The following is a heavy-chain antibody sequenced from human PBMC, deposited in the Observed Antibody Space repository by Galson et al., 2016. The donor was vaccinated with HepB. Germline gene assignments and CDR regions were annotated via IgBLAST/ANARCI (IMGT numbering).Heavy chain of an antibody. J-gene: IGHJ4*02. CDR3: AALLAPGYGTGRLDY. CDR2: IYHSGTT. D-gene: IGHD3-9*01. V-gene: IGHV4-59*01. CDR1: SGFISTYY. Sequence: SETLSLTCTVSSGFISTYYWSWIRQPPGKGLEWLGYIYHSGTTNYNPSLKSQVTISIDTAKNQFSLQLSSVTAADTAVYYCAALLAPGYGTGRLDYWGQGTLVAVSS.